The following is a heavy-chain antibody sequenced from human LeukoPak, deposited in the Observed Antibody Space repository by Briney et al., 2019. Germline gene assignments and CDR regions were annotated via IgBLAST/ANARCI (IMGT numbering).Heavy chain of an antibody. CDR3: ARAKGATTWYYYYYYGTDV. CDR2: MNPNSGNT. Sequence: ASVKVSCKASGYTFTSYDINWVRQATGQGLEWMGWMNPNSGNTGYAQKFQGRVTMTRNTSISTAYMELSSLRSEDTAVYYCARAKGATTWYYYYYYGTDVWGQGTTVTVSS. D-gene: IGHD1-26*01. CDR1: GYTFTSYD. J-gene: IGHJ6*02. V-gene: IGHV1-8*01.